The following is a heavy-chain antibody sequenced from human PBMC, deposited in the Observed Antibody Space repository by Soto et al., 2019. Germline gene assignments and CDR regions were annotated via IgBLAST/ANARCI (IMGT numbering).Heavy chain of an antibody. Sequence: GGSLRLSCAASGFTFSNYWMSWVRQAPGKGLEWVANIKEDGSEKYYVDSVKGRFTISRDNAKNSLYLQMNSLRAEDTAVYYCPRERELYSRWGQGTQVTVSS. CDR3: PRERELYSR. D-gene: IGHD1-26*01. V-gene: IGHV3-7*01. CDR2: IKEDGSEK. J-gene: IGHJ4*02. CDR1: GFTFSNYW.